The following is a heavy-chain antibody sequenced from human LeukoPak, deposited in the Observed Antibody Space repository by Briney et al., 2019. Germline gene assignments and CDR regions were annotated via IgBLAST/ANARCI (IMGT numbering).Heavy chain of an antibody. J-gene: IGHJ6*03. CDR2: INPSGGST. Sequence: ASVKVSCKASGYTFTGYYMHWVRQAPGQGLEWMGIINPSGGSTSYAQKFQGRVTMTRDMSTSTVYMELSSLRSEDTAVYYCARDKERYSYGYYYYYYMDVWGKGTTVTVSS. D-gene: IGHD5-18*01. V-gene: IGHV1-46*01. CDR3: ARDKERYSYGYYYYYYMDV. CDR1: GYTFTGYY.